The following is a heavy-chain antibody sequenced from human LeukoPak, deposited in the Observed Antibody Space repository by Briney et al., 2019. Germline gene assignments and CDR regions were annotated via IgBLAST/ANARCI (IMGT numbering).Heavy chain of an antibody. CDR3: AKALVATLGDIDY. D-gene: IGHD5-12*01. Sequence: GGSLRLSCAASGFTFSSYAMNWVRQAPGKGLEWVSNISGSGGSTYYADSVKGRFTISRDNSKNTLYLQMNSLRAEDTAVYYYAKALVATLGDIDYWGQGTLVTVFS. V-gene: IGHV3-23*01. CDR1: GFTFSSYA. J-gene: IGHJ4*02. CDR2: ISGSGGST.